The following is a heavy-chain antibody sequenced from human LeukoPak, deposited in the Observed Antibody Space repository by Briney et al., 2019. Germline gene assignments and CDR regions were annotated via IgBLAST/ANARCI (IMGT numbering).Heavy chain of an antibody. CDR1: DGSFIGDY. D-gene: IGHD3-16*01. J-gene: IGHJ4*02. CDR3: ARHGGFYFDS. Sequence: SEALSLTCGVYDGSFIGDYWSWIRQSPGMGLEWIGQVYHSGSANYNPSLRSRVTISINTSKKQFSLKLNSVTATDTAVYYCARHGGFYFDSWGQGTLVTVSS. V-gene: IGHV4-34*01. CDR2: VYHSGSA.